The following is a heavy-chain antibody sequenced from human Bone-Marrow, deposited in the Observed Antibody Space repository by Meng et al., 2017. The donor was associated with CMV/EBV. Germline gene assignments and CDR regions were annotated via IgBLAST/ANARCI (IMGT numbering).Heavy chain of an antibody. V-gene: IGHV1-18*01. CDR2: ITAYNGDT. Sequence: ASVKVSCKASGYTFSNYGITWVRQAPGQGLEWMGWITAYNGDTTYAQKLQGRVTMTTDTSTSTAYMELRSLTSDDTAVYFCARGGSTGWYYYYGVDVWGQGTTATVSS. CDR3: ARGGSTGWYYYYGVDV. D-gene: IGHD6-19*01. CDR1: GYTFSNYG. J-gene: IGHJ6*02.